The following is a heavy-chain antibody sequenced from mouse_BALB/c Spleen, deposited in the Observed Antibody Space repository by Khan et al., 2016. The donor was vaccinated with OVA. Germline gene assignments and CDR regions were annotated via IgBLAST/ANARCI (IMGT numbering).Heavy chain of an antibody. V-gene: IGHV5-9-3*01. D-gene: IGHD2-1*01. CDR1: GFTFSTYA. Sequence: EVELVESGGGLVKPGGPLKLSCAASGFTFSTYAMSWVRQTPEKRLEWVATISSGGDYTYYPDSVKGRFTISRDNAKQTLYLQMNSLRSEDTAMYCCARHNYCPFADWGQGTLVTVSA. CDR2: ISSGGDYT. CDR3: ARHNYCPFAD. J-gene: IGHJ3*01.